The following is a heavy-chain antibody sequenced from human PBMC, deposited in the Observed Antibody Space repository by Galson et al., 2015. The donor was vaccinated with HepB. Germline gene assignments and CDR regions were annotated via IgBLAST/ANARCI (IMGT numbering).Heavy chain of an antibody. D-gene: IGHD6-19*01. J-gene: IGHJ4*02. CDR3: ARDSSGSSWYYGWIAVAGSLDY. CDR1: GFTFSSYG. V-gene: IGHV3-33*01. Sequence: SLRLSCAASGFTFSSYGMHWVRQAPGKGLEWVAVIWYDGSNKYYADSVKGRFTISRDNSKNTLYLQMNSLRAEDTAVYYCARDSSGSSWYYGWIAVAGSLDYWGQGTLVTVSS. CDR2: IWYDGSNK.